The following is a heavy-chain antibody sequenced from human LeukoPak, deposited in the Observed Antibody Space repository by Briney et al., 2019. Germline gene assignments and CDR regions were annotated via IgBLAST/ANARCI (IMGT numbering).Heavy chain of an antibody. D-gene: IGHD2-8*01. CDR2: IYTSGST. J-gene: IGHJ5*02. Sequence: SETLSLTCTVPVGSLSSYFWSWIRQPAGKGLEWIGLIYTSGSTNYNPSLKSRVTMSVDTSKNQFSLKLSSVTAADTAVYYCARDLITPPYNWFDPWGQGTLVTVSS. V-gene: IGHV4-4*07. CDR3: ARDLITPPYNWFDP. CDR1: VGSLSSYF.